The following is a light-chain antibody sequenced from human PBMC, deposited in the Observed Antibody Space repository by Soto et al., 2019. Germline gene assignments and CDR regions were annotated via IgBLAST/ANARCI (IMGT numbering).Light chain of an antibody. V-gene: IGLV2-14*01. CDR3: SSYTASNILEV. Sequence: QSVLTQPASVSGSPGQSITISCTATSRDVGGYNFVSWYQQHPGKAPKLIIYEVTHRPSGVSNRFSGSKSGNTASLTISGLQAEDEADYYCSSYTASNILEVFGTGTKVTVL. J-gene: IGLJ1*01. CDR1: SRDVGGYNF. CDR2: EVT.